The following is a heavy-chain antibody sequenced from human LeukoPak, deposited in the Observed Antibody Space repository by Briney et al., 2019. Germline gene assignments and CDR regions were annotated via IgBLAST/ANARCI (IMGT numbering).Heavy chain of an antibody. CDR2: ISGSGGRT. CDR3: AKDHRTAVPGTDFDY. Sequence: PGGSLRLSCAASGFTFSSYGMSWVRQAPGKGLEWVSGISGSGGRTYYGDSVKGRFTISRDNSKNTLFLQVNSLRAEDTAMYYCAKDHRTAVPGTDFDYWGQGTLVTVSS. V-gene: IGHV3-23*01. J-gene: IGHJ4*02. D-gene: IGHD6-19*01. CDR1: GFTFSSYG.